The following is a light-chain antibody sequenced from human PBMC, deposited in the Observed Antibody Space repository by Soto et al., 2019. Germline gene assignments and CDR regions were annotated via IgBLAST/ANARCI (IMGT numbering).Light chain of an antibody. CDR2: GAS. Sequence: EIVLTQSPGTLSLSPGERATLSCRASQSVTSNYLAWYQQKPGQAPRLLMSGASSRAAGISDRFSGSGSGTDFTLTISSLQPEDFAVYYCQQYKNSPQTFGQGTKVDIK. J-gene: IGKJ1*01. V-gene: IGKV3-20*01. CDR1: QSVTSNY. CDR3: QQYKNSPQT.